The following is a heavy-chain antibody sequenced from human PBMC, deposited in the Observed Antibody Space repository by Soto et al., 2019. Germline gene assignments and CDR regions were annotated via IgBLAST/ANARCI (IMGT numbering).Heavy chain of an antibody. D-gene: IGHD6-13*01. CDR1: GYTFTTYD. Sequence: GASVKVSCKASGYTFTTYDISWVRQAPGQGLEWMGWISVYNGDTNCTQKIQGRGTMTTDTSTATAYMDLRSLRSDDTAVYYCARDQGYSSSRDIRNYYYGMDVWGQGTTVTVSS. CDR2: ISVYNGDT. V-gene: IGHV1-18*04. CDR3: ARDQGYSSSRDIRNYYYGMDV. J-gene: IGHJ6*02.